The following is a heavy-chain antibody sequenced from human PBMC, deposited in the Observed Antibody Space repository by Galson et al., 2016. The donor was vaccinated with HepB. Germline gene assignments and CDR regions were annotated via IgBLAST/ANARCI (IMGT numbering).Heavy chain of an antibody. CDR3: AKGLRRPWVFLDGLGM. CDR2: IHATGSGT. J-gene: IGHJ3*01. V-gene: IGHV3-23*01. CDR1: GFTFSTFA. Sequence: SLRLSCAASGFTFSTFAMSWVRQTLGKGLEWVSAIHATGSGTYYIDSVEGRFTISRDNSRNTLFLHMHDLRAEDTVVYYCAKGLRRPWVFLDGLGMWGQGTLVTVSS. D-gene: IGHD3-3*01.